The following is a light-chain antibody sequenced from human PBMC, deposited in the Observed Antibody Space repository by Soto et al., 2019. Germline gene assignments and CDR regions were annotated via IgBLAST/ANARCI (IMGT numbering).Light chain of an antibody. CDR1: SSDVGGYNL. V-gene: IGLV2-23*02. J-gene: IGLJ1*01. Sequence: QSALAQPASVSGSPGQSITISCTGTSSDVGGYNLVSWYQQHPGKAPELMIYEVYQRPSGVSNRFSGSKSGNTASLTISGLQAEDEADYYCYSYAGNNFYVFGTGTKVTVL. CDR3: YSYAGNNFYV. CDR2: EVY.